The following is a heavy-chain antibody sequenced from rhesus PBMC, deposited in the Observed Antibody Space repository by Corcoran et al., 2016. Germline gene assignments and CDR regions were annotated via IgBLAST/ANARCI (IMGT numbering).Heavy chain of an antibody. CDR2: INGNSGST. CDR1: GGSFSSYW. CDR3: ARPKYSSWSAVDY. Sequence: QVQLQESGPGLVKPSETLSLTCAVSGGSFSSYWWSWIRQPPGKGLEWIGEINGNSGSTNYNPAHKSRGTISQDASKNQFSLKLSSVTAADTAVYYCARPKYSSWSAVDYWGQGVLVTVSS. D-gene: IGHD6-13*01. J-gene: IGHJ4*01. V-gene: IGHV4-80*01.